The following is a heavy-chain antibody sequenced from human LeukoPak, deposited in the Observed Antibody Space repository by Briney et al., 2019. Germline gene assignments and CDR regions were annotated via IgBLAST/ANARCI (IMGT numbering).Heavy chain of an antibody. CDR2: ISAYNGNT. CDR1: RYTFTSYG. CDR3: ARDLGPYYDILTGYYLY. J-gene: IGHJ4*02. D-gene: IGHD3-9*01. V-gene: IGHV1-18*01. Sequence: ASVKVSCKASRYTFTSYGISWVRQAAGQGLEWMGWISAYNGNTNYAQKLQGRVTMTTDTSTSTAYMELRSLRSDDTAVYYCARDLGPYYDILTGYYLYWGQGTLVTVSS.